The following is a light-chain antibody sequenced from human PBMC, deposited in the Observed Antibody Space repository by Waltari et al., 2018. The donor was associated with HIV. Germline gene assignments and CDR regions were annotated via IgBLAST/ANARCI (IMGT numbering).Light chain of an antibody. V-gene: IGLV3-25*03. Sequence: SYELTQPPSVSVSPGQTARITCPGDALPKRYAYWYWPKPGQAPVLVIYKDNERPSGIPERFSGSSSGTTVTLTISGVQAEDEADYYCQSADSSGTHWVFGGGTKLTVL. CDR2: KDN. CDR1: ALPKRY. CDR3: QSADSSGTHWV. J-gene: IGLJ3*02.